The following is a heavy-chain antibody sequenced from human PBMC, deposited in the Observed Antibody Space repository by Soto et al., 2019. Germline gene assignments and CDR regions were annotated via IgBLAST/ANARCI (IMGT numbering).Heavy chain of an antibody. J-gene: IGHJ4*02. V-gene: IGHV1-18*01. CDR2: MIGDNGDS. Sequence: QIQLVQSGPEVKKTGASVKVSCKASGYTFPTYGITWLRQAPGQGLEWMGWMIGDNGDSEFPERFQDRVTVTRGTSGARAEVERRRLRSDDTAGYFCARVRQDDRPEYYYFGLWGQGALVTVSS. CDR1: GYTFPTYG. CDR3: ARVRQDDRPEYYYFGL. D-gene: IGHD3-22*01.